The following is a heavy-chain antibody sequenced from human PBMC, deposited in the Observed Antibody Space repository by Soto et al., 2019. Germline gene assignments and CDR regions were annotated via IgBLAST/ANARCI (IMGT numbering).Heavy chain of an antibody. CDR1: GFTLSDSS. Sequence: QVQLVESGGGLVKPGGSLRLSCAASGFTLSDSSLSCLLQAPGKGLESLSYISGSSSDTNYADSVKGRFTISRDNAKNSLYLQMNSLRAEDTAVYYCATGPRRLRDWGQGTLVIVSS. V-gene: IGHV3-11*05. J-gene: IGHJ4*02. CDR3: ATGPRRLRD. CDR2: ISGSSSDT.